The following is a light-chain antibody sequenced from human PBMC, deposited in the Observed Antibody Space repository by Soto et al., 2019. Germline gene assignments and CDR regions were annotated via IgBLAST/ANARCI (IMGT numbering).Light chain of an antibody. CDR3: SSYAGSNIVV. CDR2: EVS. V-gene: IGLV2-8*01. J-gene: IGLJ2*01. Sequence: QSALTQPPSASGSPGQSVTISCTGTSSDVGGYNFVSWYQQHPGKAPKLMIYEVSELPSGVTDRFSGSKSGNTASLTVSGLPDEDEDDYYCSSYAGSNIVVFGGGTKLTVL. CDR1: SSDVGGYNF.